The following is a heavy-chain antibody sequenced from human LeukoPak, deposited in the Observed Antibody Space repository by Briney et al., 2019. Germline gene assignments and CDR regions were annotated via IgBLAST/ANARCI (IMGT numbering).Heavy chain of an antibody. CDR3: ARGAAIGGNEAFDI. CDR2: IYHSGST. Sequence: SETLSLTCAVSGGSISSGGYSWSWIRQPPGKGLEWIGYIYHSGSTYYNPSLKSRVTISVDTSKNQFSLKLSSVTAADTAVYYCARGAAIGGNEAFDIWGQGTMVTVSS. D-gene: IGHD4-23*01. V-gene: IGHV4-30-2*05. CDR1: GGSISSGGYS. J-gene: IGHJ3*02.